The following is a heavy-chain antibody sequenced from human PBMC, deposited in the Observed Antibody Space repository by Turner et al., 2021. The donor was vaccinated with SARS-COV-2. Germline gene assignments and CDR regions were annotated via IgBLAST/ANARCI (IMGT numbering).Heavy chain of an antibody. J-gene: IGHJ3*02. Sequence: QVQLVESGGGVVQPGWSLRLYCAASGITFSSHGIHWVRQAPGKGLEWVAVIWNDGSQKYYADSVKGRFTISRDNSKNMVYLQMNSLRAEDTAVYYCARLDDIGHWGAFDIWGQGTMVTVSS. CDR1: GITFSSHG. V-gene: IGHV3-33*01. CDR3: ARLDDIGHWGAFDI. D-gene: IGHD2-15*01. CDR2: IWNDGSQK.